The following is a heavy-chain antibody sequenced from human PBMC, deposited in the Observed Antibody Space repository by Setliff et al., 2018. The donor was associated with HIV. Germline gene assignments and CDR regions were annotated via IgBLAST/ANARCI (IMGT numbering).Heavy chain of an antibody. J-gene: IGHJ4*02. D-gene: IGHD1-1*01. CDR3: ARERLSRLGFDY. Sequence: SETLSLTCTVSGDSISSGSHYWSWIRQPAGKGLEWIGHIYTGGNANYNPSLHSRVTISVDTSKNQFSLMHGSMTAADTAVYYCARERLSRLGFDYWGQGTLVTVSS. CDR2: IYTGGNA. V-gene: IGHV4-61*09. CDR1: GDSISSGSHY.